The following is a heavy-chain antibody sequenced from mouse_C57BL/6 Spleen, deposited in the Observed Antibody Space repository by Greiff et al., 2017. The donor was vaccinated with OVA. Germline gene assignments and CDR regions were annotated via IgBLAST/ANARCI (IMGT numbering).Heavy chain of an antibody. CDR2: FHPYNDDT. D-gene: IGHD1-1*01. CDR3: ARGRPYYGSSYGYFDV. Sequence: VQLVESGAELVKPGASVKMSCKASGYTFTTYPIEWMKQNHGKSLEWIGNFHPYNDDTKYNEKFKGKATLTVEKSSSTVYLELSRLTSDDSAVYYCARGRPYYGSSYGYFDVWGTGTTVTVSS. CDR1: GYTFTTYP. J-gene: IGHJ1*03. V-gene: IGHV1-47*01.